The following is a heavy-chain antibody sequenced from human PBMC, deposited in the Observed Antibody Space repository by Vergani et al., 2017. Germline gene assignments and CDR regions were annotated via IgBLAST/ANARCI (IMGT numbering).Heavy chain of an antibody. V-gene: IGHV1-46*03. CDR3: ARGDYGILTGYRY. Sequence: QVQVVQSGAEVKKSGASVKVSCKTSVYTFSNHYMHWVRQAPGQGLEWMGIINPSGGHTNYAQKFQGRVTMTRDTSTSTVYMELSSLRSEDTAIYYCARGDYGILTGYRYWGQGTLVTVSA. D-gene: IGHD3-9*01. J-gene: IGHJ4*02. CDR2: INPSGGHT. CDR1: VYTFSNHY.